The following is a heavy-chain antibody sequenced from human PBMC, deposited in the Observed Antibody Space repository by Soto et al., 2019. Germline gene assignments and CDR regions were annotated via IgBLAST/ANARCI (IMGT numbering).Heavy chain of an antibody. CDR2: IDIGGNT. D-gene: IGHD2-2*01. V-gene: IGHV3-66*01. CDR3: ARGRGSTGYLGREHYFDY. Sequence: GGSLRVDRGASGLTFSNAWMNWDRQAPGKGLEWVSIIDIGGNTYYADSVKDRFTISRDNSRNTLYLHMDSLRAEDTAVYYCARGRGSTGYLGREHYFDYWGQGTLVTVSS. CDR1: GLTFSNAW. J-gene: IGHJ4*02.